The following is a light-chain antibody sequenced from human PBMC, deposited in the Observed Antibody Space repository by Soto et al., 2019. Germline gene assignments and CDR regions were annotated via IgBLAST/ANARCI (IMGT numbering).Light chain of an antibody. Sequence: QSALTQPASVSGSPGQSITISCTGTTSDVGGYSYVSWYQQHPGKAPKLMIYEVTNRPSGVSIRFSGSKSGNTASLTISGLQAEDEADYYCSSYTNMNTWVFGGGTKLTVL. J-gene: IGLJ3*02. CDR1: TSDVGGYSY. V-gene: IGLV2-14*01. CDR2: EVT. CDR3: SSYTNMNTWV.